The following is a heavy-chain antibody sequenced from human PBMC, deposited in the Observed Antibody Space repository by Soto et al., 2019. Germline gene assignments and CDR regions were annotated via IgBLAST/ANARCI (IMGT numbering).Heavy chain of an antibody. J-gene: IGHJ6*02. CDR2: IYDSGST. V-gene: IGHV4-61*08. CDR3: ARGEWFVRGYGMDV. Sequence: SETLSLTCAVSGGSISSGGYSWSWIRQPPGKGLEWIGYIYDSGSTDYNPSLKSRVTISVDTSKSQFSLKLSSVTAADTAVYYCARGEWFVRGYGMDVWGRGTTVTVSS. CDR1: GGSISSGGYS. D-gene: IGHD3-3*01.